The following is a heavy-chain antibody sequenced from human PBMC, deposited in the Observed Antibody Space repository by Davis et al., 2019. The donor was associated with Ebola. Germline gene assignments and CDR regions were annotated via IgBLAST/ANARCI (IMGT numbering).Heavy chain of an antibody. CDR1: GGSISSSNW. Sequence: MPSETLSLTCAVSGGSISSSNWWSWVRQPPGKGLEWIGEIYHSGSTNYNPSLKSRVTISVDKSKNQSSLKLSSVTAADTAVYYCARTPGIAVAGTGFDPWGQGTLVTVSS. D-gene: IGHD6-19*01. CDR3: ARTPGIAVAGTGFDP. J-gene: IGHJ5*02. V-gene: IGHV4-4*02. CDR2: IYHSGST.